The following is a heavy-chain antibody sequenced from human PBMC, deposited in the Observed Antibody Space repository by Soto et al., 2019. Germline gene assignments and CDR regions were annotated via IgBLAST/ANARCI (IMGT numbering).Heavy chain of an antibody. Sequence: GGSLRLSCAASGFTFSSYSMNWVRQAPGKGLEWVSSISSSSSYIYYADSVKGRFTISRDNAKNSLYLQMNSLRAEDTAVYYCAADYSNYYFDYWGQGTLVTVSS. J-gene: IGHJ4*02. D-gene: IGHD4-4*01. V-gene: IGHV3-21*01. CDR2: ISSSSSYI. CDR1: GFTFSSYS. CDR3: AADYSNYYFDY.